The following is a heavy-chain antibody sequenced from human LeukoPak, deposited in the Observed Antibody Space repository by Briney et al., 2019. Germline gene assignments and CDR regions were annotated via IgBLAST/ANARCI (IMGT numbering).Heavy chain of an antibody. J-gene: IGHJ4*02. CDR1: GFTFGSYW. CDR2: INTDGGST. Sequence: GSLRLSCAASGFTFGSYWMHWVRQAPGKGLVWVSRINTDGGSTTYADSVKGRFTISRDNAKNTLYLQMNSLRAEDTAVYYCGRGFSIVPAGIPDYWGLGTLVTVSS. V-gene: IGHV3-74*01. D-gene: IGHD2-2*02. CDR3: GRGFSIVPAGIPDY.